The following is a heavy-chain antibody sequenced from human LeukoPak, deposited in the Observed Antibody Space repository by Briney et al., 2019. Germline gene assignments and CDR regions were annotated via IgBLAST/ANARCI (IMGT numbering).Heavy chain of an antibody. CDR3: ARAATVVTPFDY. CDR1: GGTFSGYA. Sequence: ASVKVSCKASGGTFSGYAISWVRQAPGQGLEWMGGIIPIFGIANYAQKFQGRVTITADESTSTAYMELSSLRSEDTAVYYCARAATVVTPFDYWGQGTLVTVSS. CDR2: IIPIFGIA. V-gene: IGHV1-69*13. D-gene: IGHD4-23*01. J-gene: IGHJ4*02.